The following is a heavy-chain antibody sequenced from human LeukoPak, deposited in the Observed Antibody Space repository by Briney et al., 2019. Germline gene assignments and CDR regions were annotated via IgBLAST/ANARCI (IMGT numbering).Heavy chain of an antibody. V-gene: IGHV3-48*01. CDR1: GFTFSSYS. CDR2: ISSSSSTI. D-gene: IGHD6-19*01. CDR3: ARYGYSSGWYWDY. J-gene: IGHJ4*02. Sequence: GGSLRLSCAASGFTFSSYSMNWVRQAPGKGLEWVSYISSSSSTIYYADSVKGRFTISRDNAKNSLCLQMNSLRAEDTAVYYCARYGYSSGWYWDYWGQGTLVTVSS.